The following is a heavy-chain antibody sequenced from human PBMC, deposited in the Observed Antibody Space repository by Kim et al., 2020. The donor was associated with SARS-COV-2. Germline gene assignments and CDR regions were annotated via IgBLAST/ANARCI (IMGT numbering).Heavy chain of an antibody. J-gene: IGHJ5*02. D-gene: IGHD3-10*01. Sequence: GGSLRLSCAASGFTFSSYAMHWVRQAPGKGLEWVAVISYDGSNKYYADSVKGRFTISRDNSKNTLYLQMNSLRAEDTAVYYCARDYGSGSYYTVGWFDPWGPGTLVTVSS. CDR3: ARDYGSGSYYTVGWFDP. CDR2: ISYDGSNK. CDR1: GFTFSSYA. V-gene: IGHV3-30*04.